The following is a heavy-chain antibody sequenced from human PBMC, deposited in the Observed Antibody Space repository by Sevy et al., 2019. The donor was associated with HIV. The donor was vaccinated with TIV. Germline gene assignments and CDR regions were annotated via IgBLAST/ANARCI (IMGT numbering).Heavy chain of an antibody. CDR2: ISYDGSNK. Sequence: GGSLRLSCAATGFTFSSYAMHWVRQAPGMGLEWVAVISYDGSNKYYADSVKGRFTISRDNSKNTLYLQMNSLRAEDTAVYYCARDPRIAAASKGYFQHWGQGTLVTVSS. D-gene: IGHD6-13*01. CDR1: GFTFSSYA. CDR3: ARDPRIAAASKGYFQH. V-gene: IGHV3-30*04. J-gene: IGHJ1*01.